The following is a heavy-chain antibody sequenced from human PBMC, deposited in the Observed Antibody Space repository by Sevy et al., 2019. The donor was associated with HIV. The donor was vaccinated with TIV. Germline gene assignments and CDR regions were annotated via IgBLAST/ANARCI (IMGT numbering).Heavy chain of an antibody. J-gene: IGHJ3*02. D-gene: IGHD2-8*01. Sequence: GGSLRLSCAASGFTFSSYSMNWVRQAPGKGLEWVSYISSSSSTIYYADSVKGRSTISRDNAKNSLYLQMNSLRDEDTAVYYCAREFCTNGVCLYNDAFDIWGQGTMVTVSS. CDR2: ISSSSSTI. V-gene: IGHV3-48*02. CDR1: GFTFSSYS. CDR3: AREFCTNGVCLYNDAFDI.